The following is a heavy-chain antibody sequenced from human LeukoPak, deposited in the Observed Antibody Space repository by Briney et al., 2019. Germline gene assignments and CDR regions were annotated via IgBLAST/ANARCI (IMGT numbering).Heavy chain of an antibody. CDR2: ISGSGGSS. Sequence: GGPLRLSCAASGFTFSSYAMSWVRQAPGKGLERVSAISGSGGSSYHADSVKGRFTISRDNSKNTLYLQMNSLRAEDTAVYYCAKDLSTTVVKGYFDYWGQGTLVTVSS. CDR1: GFTFSSYA. D-gene: IGHD4-23*01. CDR3: AKDLSTTVVKGYFDY. J-gene: IGHJ4*02. V-gene: IGHV3-23*01.